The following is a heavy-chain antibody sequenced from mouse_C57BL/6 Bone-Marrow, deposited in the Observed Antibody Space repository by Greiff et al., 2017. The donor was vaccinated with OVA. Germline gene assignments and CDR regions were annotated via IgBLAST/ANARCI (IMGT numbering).Heavy chain of an antibody. J-gene: IGHJ2*01. V-gene: IGHV5-12*01. CDR1: GFTFSDYY. D-gene: IGHD3-3*01. CDR2: ISNGGGST. Sequence: EVKLQESGGGLVQPGGSLKLSCAASGFTFSDYYMYWVRQTPGKRLEWVACISNGGGSTYYPDTVKGRFTISRDNAYNTLYLQMSRLKSEDTAVYYCARRGTWVDYWYQGTTLTVSS. CDR3: ARRGTWVDY.